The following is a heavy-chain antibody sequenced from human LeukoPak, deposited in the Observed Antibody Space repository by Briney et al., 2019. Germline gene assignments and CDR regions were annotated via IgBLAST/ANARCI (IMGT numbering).Heavy chain of an antibody. CDR2: IYYSGST. D-gene: IGHD2-21*02. V-gene: IGHV4-59*01. CDR3: ARTVLKVYYFDY. J-gene: IGHJ4*02. CDR1: GGSISSYY. Sequence: PSETLSLTCTVSGGSISSYYWSWIRQPPGKGLEWIGYIYYSGSTNHNPSLKSRVTISVDTSKNQFSLKLSSVTAADTAVYYCARTVLKVYYFDYWGQGTLVTVSS.